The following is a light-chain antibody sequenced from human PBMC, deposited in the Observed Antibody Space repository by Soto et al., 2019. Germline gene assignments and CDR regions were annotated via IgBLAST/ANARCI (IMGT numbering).Light chain of an antibody. J-gene: IGKJ5*01. CDR2: DAS. CDR1: QDISNY. Sequence: DIQMTQSPSSLSASVGDRVTITCQASQDISNYLNWYQQKPEKAPKLLIYDASNLETGVPSRFSGSGSGTDFTFTISSQQPEDIATYYCQQYDNLLFTFGQGTRLEMK. V-gene: IGKV1-33*01. CDR3: QQYDNLLFT.